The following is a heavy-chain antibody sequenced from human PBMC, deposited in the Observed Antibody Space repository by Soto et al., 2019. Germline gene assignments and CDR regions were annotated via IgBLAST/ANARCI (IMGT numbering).Heavy chain of an antibody. CDR3: TRMAARGSDYGDYDSLYYYMDV. Sequence: EVQLVESGGGLVQPGGSLKLSCAASGFTFSGSAMHWVRQASGKGLEWVGRIRSKANSYATAYAASVKGRFTISRDDSKNTAYLQMNSLKTEDTAVYYCTRMAARGSDYGDYDSLYYYMDVWGKGTTVTVSS. D-gene: IGHD4-17*01. V-gene: IGHV3-73*01. J-gene: IGHJ6*03. CDR1: GFTFSGSA. CDR2: IRSKANSYAT.